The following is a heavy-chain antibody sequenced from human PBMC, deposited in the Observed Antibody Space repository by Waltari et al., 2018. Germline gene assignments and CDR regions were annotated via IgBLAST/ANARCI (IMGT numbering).Heavy chain of an antibody. J-gene: IGHJ4*02. D-gene: IGHD4-17*01. CDR3: ATGLYGDYAPFDY. Sequence: EVQLVESGGGLVQPGGSLRLSCAASGFTFSSSWMHWVRQAPGKGLVWVSRINSDGSSTSYADSVKGRFTISRDNAKNTLYLQMNSLRAEDTAVYYCATGLYGDYAPFDYWGQGTLVTVSS. CDR1: GFTFSSSW. CDR2: INSDGSST. V-gene: IGHV3-74*01.